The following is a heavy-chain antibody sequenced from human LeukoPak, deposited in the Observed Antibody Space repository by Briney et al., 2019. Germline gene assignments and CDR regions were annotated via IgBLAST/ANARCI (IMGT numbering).Heavy chain of an antibody. CDR3: ARVAAARYYYYMDV. D-gene: IGHD6-13*01. Sequence: SETLSLTCTVSGGSISSSSYYWGWIRQPPGKELEWIGTIYYSGTAYYSPSLKSRVTISVDTSMNQFSLRLSSVTAADTAVFYCARVAAARYYYYMDVWGKGTTVTVSS. J-gene: IGHJ6*03. V-gene: IGHV4-39*01. CDR2: IYYSGTA. CDR1: GGSISSSSYY.